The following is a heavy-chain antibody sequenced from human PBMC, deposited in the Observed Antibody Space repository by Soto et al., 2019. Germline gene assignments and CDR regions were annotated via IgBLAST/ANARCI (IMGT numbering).Heavy chain of an antibody. D-gene: IGHD7-27*01. CDR2: MNPNSGNT. V-gene: IGHV1-8*01. Sequence: QVQLVQSGAEVKKPGASVKVSCKASGYTFTSYDINWVRQATGQGLEWMGWMNPNSGNTGYAQKFQGRSTMTRNTSSSEDYMRLRSLRSDDTAVYYCASGGRHVLLGCFDPWGQGSLVTFS. J-gene: IGHJ5*02. CDR1: GYTFTSYD. CDR3: ASGGRHVLLGCFDP.